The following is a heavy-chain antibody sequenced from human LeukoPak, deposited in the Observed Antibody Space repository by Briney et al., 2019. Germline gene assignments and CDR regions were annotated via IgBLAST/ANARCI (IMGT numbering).Heavy chain of an antibody. CDR2: ISSNGGST. CDR3: ARAAAVAGTGGFY. J-gene: IGHJ4*02. Sequence: GGSLRLSCSASGFTFSSYAMHWVRQAPGKGLEYVSAISSNGGSTYYADSVKGRFTISRDNAKNTLYLQMNSLRAEDTAVYYCARAAAVAGTGGFYWGQGTLVTVSS. V-gene: IGHV3-64*04. D-gene: IGHD6-19*01. CDR1: GFTFSSYA.